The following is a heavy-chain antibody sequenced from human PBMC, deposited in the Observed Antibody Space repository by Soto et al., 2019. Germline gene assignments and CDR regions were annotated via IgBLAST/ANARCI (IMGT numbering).Heavy chain of an antibody. V-gene: IGHV4-34*01. Sequence: PXGTLSLTCAVYGGSFSDSYWSWIRQPPGKGLGWMGEINHSGSTNYNPSLKSRDNISVDTSKNQFSMKLSSVTAADTAVYYCARLARLETISHFDYWGQGTLVTVSS. CDR1: GGSFSDSY. J-gene: IGHJ4*02. CDR3: ARLARLETISHFDY. CDR2: INHSGST.